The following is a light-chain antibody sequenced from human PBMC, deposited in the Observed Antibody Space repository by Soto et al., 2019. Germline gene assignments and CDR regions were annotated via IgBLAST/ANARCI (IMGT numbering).Light chain of an antibody. CDR3: CSYTSTSTRV. V-gene: IGLV2-14*01. CDR1: SSDVGGYNH. J-gene: IGLJ1*01. CDR2: EVS. Sequence: QSVLTQPASVSGSPGQSITISCTGTSSDVGGYNHVSWYQQHPGKAPKLMIYEVSDRPSGVSNRFSGSKSGNTASLTISGLQSEDGADYFCCSYTSTSTRVFGTGTKVTVL.